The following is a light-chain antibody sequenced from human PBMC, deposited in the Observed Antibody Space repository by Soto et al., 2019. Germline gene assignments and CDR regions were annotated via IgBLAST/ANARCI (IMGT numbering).Light chain of an antibody. CDR1: QSFSGW. J-gene: IGKJ4*01. CDR3: QQYSTYPLT. V-gene: IGKV1-5*03. Sequence: DIQMTQSPSTLSASVGDRVTITCRASQSFSGWLAWYQQKPGKAPKLLIYKASTLEIGVPSRFSGCGSATEFTLTITSLQPDEFATYYCQQYSTYPLTFGGGTKVEIK. CDR2: KAS.